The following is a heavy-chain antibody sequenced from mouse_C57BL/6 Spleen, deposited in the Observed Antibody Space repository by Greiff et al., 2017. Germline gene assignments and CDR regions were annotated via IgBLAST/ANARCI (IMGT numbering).Heavy chain of an antibody. CDR2: IDPETGGT. D-gene: IGHD2-12*01. CDR3: PNLRRGY. Sequence: VKVVESGAELVRPGASVTLSCKASGYTFTDYEMHWVKQTPVHGLEWIGAIDPETGGTAYNQKFKGKAILTADKSSSTAYMELRSLTSEDSAVYYCPNLRRGYWGQGTTLTVSS. J-gene: IGHJ2*01. V-gene: IGHV1-15*01. CDR1: GYTFTDYE.